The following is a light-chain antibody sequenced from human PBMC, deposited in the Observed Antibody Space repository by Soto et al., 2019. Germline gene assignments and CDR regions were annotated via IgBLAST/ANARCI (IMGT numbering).Light chain of an antibody. J-gene: IGKJ5*01. CDR3: HQRNK. V-gene: IGKV3-11*01. Sequence: EIAKTQSPATLTVSPGERATLSCRASQFLSSYLAWYQQKPGQPPRLLIYDTSNRAAGVPARFSGSRSGTDFTLTISSLEPEDFAVYFCHQRNKFGQGTRLEIK. CDR2: DTS. CDR1: QFLSSY.